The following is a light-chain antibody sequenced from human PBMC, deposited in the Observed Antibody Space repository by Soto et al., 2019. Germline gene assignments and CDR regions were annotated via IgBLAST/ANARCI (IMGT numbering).Light chain of an antibody. CDR3: CSYAGRSTVV. CDR1: SSDVGGFSF. Sequence: QSALTQPRSVSGSPGQSVTISCTGTSSDVGGFSFVSWYHQHPGKAPQLIIYDVSKRPSGVPHRFSASKSGNTASLTISGLQAEDEADYYCCSYAGRSTVVFGGGTKVTVL. CDR2: DVS. V-gene: IGLV2-11*01. J-gene: IGLJ2*01.